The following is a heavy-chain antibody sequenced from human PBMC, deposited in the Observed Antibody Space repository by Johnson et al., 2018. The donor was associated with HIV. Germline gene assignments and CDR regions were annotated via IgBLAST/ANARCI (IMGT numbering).Heavy chain of an antibody. V-gene: IGHV3-23*04. Sequence: VQLVESGGGVVQPGRSLRLSCVASGFTFIDYAMIWVRQAPGKGLEWVSFFSGGEDDTYYADSVKGRFTISRDNSKNTLYLQMNSLRGEDTALYYCARGFVRISMILVADAFDLWGQGTMVTVSS. D-gene: IGHD3-22*01. CDR3: ARGFVRISMILVADAFDL. J-gene: IGHJ3*01. CDR1: GFTFIDYA. CDR2: FSGGEDDT.